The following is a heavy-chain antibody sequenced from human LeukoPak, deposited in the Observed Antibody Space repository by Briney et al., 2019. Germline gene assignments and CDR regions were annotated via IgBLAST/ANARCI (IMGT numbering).Heavy chain of an antibody. CDR3: AREGYDLNQNHDLDV. J-gene: IGHJ6*02. CDR1: GYSFTAYF. CDR2: INPNSGGT. V-gene: IGHV1-2*02. Sequence: GASVKVSCKTSGYSFTAYFIHWVRQAPGQGLEWMGWINPNSGGTKYTQKFQDRVTMTRDTSITTAHMELSSLRSDDTAVYYYAREGYDLNQNHDLDVWGQGTTVTVSS. D-gene: IGHD3-3*01.